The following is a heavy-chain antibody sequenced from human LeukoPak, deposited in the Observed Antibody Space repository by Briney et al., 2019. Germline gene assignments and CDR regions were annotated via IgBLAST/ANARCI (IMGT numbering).Heavy chain of an antibody. CDR2: ISSSSSYI. CDR1: GFTFSSYS. Sequence: GGSLRLSCAASGFTFSSYSMNWVRQAPGKGLEWVSSISSSSSYIHYADSVKGRFTISRDNAKNSLYLQMNSLRAEDTAVYYCAAPYSSGHAGDYWGQGTLVTVSS. D-gene: IGHD6-19*01. J-gene: IGHJ4*02. CDR3: AAPYSSGHAGDY. V-gene: IGHV3-21*01.